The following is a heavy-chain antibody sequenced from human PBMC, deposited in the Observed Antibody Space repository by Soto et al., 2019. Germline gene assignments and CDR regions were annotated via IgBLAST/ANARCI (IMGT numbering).Heavy chain of an antibody. CDR2: ISGSGGST. CDR3: AKVRGDIVLMVYATLVYAFDI. J-gene: IGHJ3*02. V-gene: IGHV3-23*01. Sequence: EVQLLESGGGLVQPGGSLRLSCAASGFTFSSYAMSWVRQAPGKGLEWVSAISGSGGSTYYADSVKGRFTISRDNSKNTLYLQMNSLRAEDTAVYYCAKVRGDIVLMVYATLVYAFDIWGQGTMVTVSS. D-gene: IGHD2-8*01. CDR1: GFTFSSYA.